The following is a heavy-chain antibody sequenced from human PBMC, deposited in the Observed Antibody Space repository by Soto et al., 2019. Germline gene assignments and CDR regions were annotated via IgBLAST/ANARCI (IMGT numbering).Heavy chain of an antibody. V-gene: IGHV3-33*01. CDR1: GFTFSSYG. J-gene: IGHJ3*02. D-gene: IGHD1-26*01. CDR3: ARARRELLGAFDI. CDR2: IWYDGSNK. Sequence: QPGGSLRLSCAASGFTFSSYGMHWVRQAPGKGLEWVAVIWYDGSNKYYADSVKGRFTISRDNSKNTLYLQMNSLRAEDTAVYYCARARRELLGAFDIWGQGTMVTVSS.